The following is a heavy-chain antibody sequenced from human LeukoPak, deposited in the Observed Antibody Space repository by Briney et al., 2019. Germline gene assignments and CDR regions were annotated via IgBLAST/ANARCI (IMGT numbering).Heavy chain of an antibody. J-gene: IGHJ4*02. V-gene: IGHV3-48*04. CDR2: ISSSSSTM. CDR3: ARDGEYYASGSYYRGFDY. CDR1: GFTFSSYT. D-gene: IGHD3-10*01. Sequence: GGSLRLSCAASGFTFSSYTMNWVRQAPGKGLEWVSYISSSSSTMYYADSVKGRFTISRDNAKNSLYLQMNSLRAEDTAVYYCARDGEYYASGSYYRGFDYWGQGTLVTVSS.